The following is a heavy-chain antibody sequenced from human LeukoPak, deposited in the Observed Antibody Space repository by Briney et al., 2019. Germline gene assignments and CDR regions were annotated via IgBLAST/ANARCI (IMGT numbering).Heavy chain of an antibody. CDR2: ISGSGGST. V-gene: IGHV3-23*01. Sequence: GGSLRLSCAASGFTFSSYAMSWVRQAPGKGLEWVSAISGSGGSTYYADSVKGRFTISRDNSKNTLYLQMNSLRAEDTAVYYCAKGEYSSGWSPYWYFDLWGRGTLVTVSS. CDR1: GFTFSSYA. J-gene: IGHJ2*01. D-gene: IGHD6-19*01. CDR3: AKGEYSSGWSPYWYFDL.